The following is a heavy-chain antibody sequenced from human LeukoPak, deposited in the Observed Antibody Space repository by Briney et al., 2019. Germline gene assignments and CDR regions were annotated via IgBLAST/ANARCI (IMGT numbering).Heavy chain of an antibody. Sequence: PSETLSLTCAVYGGSFSGYYWSWIRQPPGKGLEWIGEINHSGSTNYNPSLKSRVTISVDTSKNQFSLKLSSVTAADTAVYYCARTKQSYYGDPGRYFDYWGQGTLVTVSS. J-gene: IGHJ4*02. D-gene: IGHD4-17*01. CDR2: INHSGST. CDR3: ARTKQSYYGDPGRYFDY. CDR1: GGSFSGYY. V-gene: IGHV4-34*01.